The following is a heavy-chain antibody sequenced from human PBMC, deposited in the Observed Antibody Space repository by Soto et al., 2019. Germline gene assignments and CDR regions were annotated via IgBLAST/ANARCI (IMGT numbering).Heavy chain of an antibody. CDR1: GFTFSSYA. V-gene: IGHV3-30-3*01. CDR2: ISYDGSNK. D-gene: IGHD3-3*01. J-gene: IGHJ6*02. CDR3: ARDELKLIRFLTKIPTVYYYGMDV. Sequence: PGGSLILSCAAAGFTFSSYAMHWIRQAPGKGLEWVAVISYDGSNKYYADSVKGRFTISRDNSKNTLYLQMNSLRAEDTAVYYYARDELKLIRFLTKIPTVYYYGMDVWGQGTTVTVSS.